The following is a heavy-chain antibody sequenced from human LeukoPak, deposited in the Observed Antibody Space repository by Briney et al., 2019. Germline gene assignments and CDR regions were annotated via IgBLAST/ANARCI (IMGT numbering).Heavy chain of an antibody. V-gene: IGHV3-74*01. D-gene: IGHD3-10*01. CDR3: ARVRITMVRGVTPFDY. CDR1: GFTFSSYW. Sequence: GGSLRLSCAASGFTFSSYWMHWVRQAPGKGLVWVSRINSDGSSTSYADSVKGRFTISRDNAKNTLYLQMNSLRAEDTAVYYCARVRITMVRGVTPFDYWGQGTLVTVSS. CDR2: INSDGSST. J-gene: IGHJ4*02.